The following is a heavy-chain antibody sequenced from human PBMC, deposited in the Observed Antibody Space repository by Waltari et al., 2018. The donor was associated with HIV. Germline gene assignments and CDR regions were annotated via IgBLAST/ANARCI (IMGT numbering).Heavy chain of an antibody. J-gene: IGHJ6*02. Sequence: QVQLQESGPGLVKPSQTLSLTCTVSGGSISSGSYYWSWIRQPAGKGLEWIGRIYTSGSTNSNPALKSRVTISGDTSKNQFSLKLSSVTAADTAVYYCAAYYYDSSGYGGYYYGMDVWGQGTTVTVSS. CDR3: AAYYYDSSGYGGYYYGMDV. D-gene: IGHD3-22*01. CDR2: IYTSGST. CDR1: GGSISSGSYY. V-gene: IGHV4-61*02.